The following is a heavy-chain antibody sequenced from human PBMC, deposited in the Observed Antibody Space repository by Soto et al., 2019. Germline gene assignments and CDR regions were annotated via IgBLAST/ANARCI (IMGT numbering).Heavy chain of an antibody. D-gene: IGHD6-6*01. J-gene: IGHJ4*02. Sequence: QVQLQQWGAGLLKPSETLSLTCAVYGGSFSGYYWSWIRQPPGKGLEWIGEINHSGSTNYNPSLKSRVTLSVDTFNTQYSLKLSSVTAADTAVYHSARRYPPHRASSLLDYWGQGTLVTVSS. V-gene: IGHV4-34*01. CDR3: ARRYPPHRASSLLDY. CDR2: INHSGST. CDR1: GGSFSGYY.